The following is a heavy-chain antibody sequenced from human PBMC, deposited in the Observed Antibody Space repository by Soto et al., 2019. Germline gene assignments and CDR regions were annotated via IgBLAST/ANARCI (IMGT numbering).Heavy chain of an antibody. CDR2: IYSSGST. CDR3: ARDLPPSYDSSGYSVFDI. D-gene: IGHD3-22*01. V-gene: IGHV4-59*01. Sequence: QVQLQESGPGRVKPSETLSLTCSVSGGSISSYYWSWIRQSPGKGLEWIGYIYSSGSTNYNPSLKSRVTISVDTSKNQFSLKLSSVTAADTAVYYCARDLPPSYDSSGYSVFDIWGQGTMVTVSS. J-gene: IGHJ3*02. CDR1: GGSISSYY.